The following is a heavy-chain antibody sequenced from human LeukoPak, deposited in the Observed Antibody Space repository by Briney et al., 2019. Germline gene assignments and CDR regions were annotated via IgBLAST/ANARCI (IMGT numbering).Heavy chain of an antibody. CDR1: RLTFRSYA. CDR3: GILVSESGGPRTLFDY. D-gene: IGHD2-15*01. J-gene: IGHJ4*02. CDR2: TSYDGRNN. V-gene: IGHV3-30*03. Sequence: GGSLRLSCVAGRLTFRSYAMHCVRQGPGKGLEWLAITSYDGRNNHYGDSVKGRFTISRDNSKNTLYLQMNSLRAEDTAVYYGGILVSESGGPRTLFDYWGQGTQVTVSS.